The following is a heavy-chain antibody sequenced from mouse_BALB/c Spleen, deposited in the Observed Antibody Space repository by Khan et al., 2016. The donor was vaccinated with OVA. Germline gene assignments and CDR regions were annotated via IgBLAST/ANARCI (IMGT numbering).Heavy chain of an antibody. J-gene: IGHJ3*01. CDR3: ARSCYGSLAY. CDR1: GYMFTSYW. Sequence: QVQLQQSGAELAKPGASVKMSCKASGYMFTSYWMNWVKQRPGQGLEWIGYINPSSGYTEYNQKFKDKATLTVDKSSSTAYMQLSSLTSEDSAVYYCARSCYGSLAYWGQGTLVTVSA. D-gene: IGHD1-1*01. V-gene: IGHV1-7*01. CDR2: INPSSGYT.